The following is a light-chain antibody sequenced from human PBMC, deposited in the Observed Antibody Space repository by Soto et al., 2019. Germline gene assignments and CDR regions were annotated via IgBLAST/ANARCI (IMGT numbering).Light chain of an antibody. Sequence: IVWTQSPGTLSLSRGERGTLSCRANQSISSNLAWHQQKPGQTPRLLVYGASSRATGIPDRFSGSGSGTDFTLTISRLEPEDFAVYYCQQHGTSPITFGQGTRLEIK. CDR1: QSISSN. J-gene: IGKJ5*01. CDR3: QQHGTSPIT. CDR2: GAS. V-gene: IGKV3-20*01.